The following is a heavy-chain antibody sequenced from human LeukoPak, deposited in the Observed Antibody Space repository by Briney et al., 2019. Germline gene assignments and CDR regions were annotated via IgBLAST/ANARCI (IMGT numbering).Heavy chain of an antibody. V-gene: IGHV1-69*05. CDR3: ATEQIADSALDI. Sequence: GASVKVSCKASGGTFSSYAISWVRQAPGQGLEWMGGIIPIFGTANYAQKFQGRVTITTDESTSTAYMELSSLRSEDTAVYYCATEQIADSALDIWGQGTMVTVSS. CDR1: GGTFSSYA. CDR2: IIPIFGTA. J-gene: IGHJ3*02.